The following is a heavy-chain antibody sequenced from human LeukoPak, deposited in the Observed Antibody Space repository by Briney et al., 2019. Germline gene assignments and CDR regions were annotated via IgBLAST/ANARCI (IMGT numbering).Heavy chain of an antibody. Sequence: ASVKVSCKASGGTFSSYAISWVRQAPGQGLEWMGGIIPTFGTANYAQKFQGRVTLTADKSTNTTYMELNSLKFEDTAVYFCASIPVAGAYYYYGLNVWGKGTAVTVSS. CDR3: ASIPVAGAYYYYGLNV. CDR1: GGTFSSYA. V-gene: IGHV1-69*06. D-gene: IGHD6-19*01. CDR2: IIPTFGTA. J-gene: IGHJ6*04.